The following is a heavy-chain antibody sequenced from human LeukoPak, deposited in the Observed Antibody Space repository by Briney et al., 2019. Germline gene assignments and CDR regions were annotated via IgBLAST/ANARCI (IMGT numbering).Heavy chain of an antibody. V-gene: IGHV3-74*01. CDR1: GFPFNSFW. Sequence: QPGGSLRLSCAAFGFPFNSFWMHWVRRAPGKGLVWVSDMNEYSTTIRYADSVKGRFTISRDNAKSILYLQMNNLRAEDTAMYFCARGGVNPVDHWGQGTLVTVSS. D-gene: IGHD1-14*01. CDR3: ARGGVNPVDH. CDR2: MNEYSTTI. J-gene: IGHJ4*02.